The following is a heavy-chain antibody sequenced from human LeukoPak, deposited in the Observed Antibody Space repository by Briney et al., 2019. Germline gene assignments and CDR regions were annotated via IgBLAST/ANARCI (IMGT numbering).Heavy chain of an antibody. J-gene: IGHJ6*03. CDR2: TNHSGST. CDR1: GGSFSGYY. D-gene: IGHD3-3*01. CDR3: ARAAARRITIFGVVSYYYYYMDV. Sequence: PSETLSLTCAVYGGSFSGYYWSWIRQPPGRGLEWIGETNHSGSTNYNPSLKSRVTISVDTSKNQFSLKLSSVTAADTAVYYCARAAARRITIFGVVSYYYYYMDVWGTGTTVTVSS. V-gene: IGHV4-34*01.